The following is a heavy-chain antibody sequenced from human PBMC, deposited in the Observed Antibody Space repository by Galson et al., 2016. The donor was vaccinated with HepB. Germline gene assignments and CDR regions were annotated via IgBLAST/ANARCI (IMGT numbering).Heavy chain of an antibody. CDR1: GYTFINYG. Sequence: SVKVSCKASGYTFINYGISWVRQAPGQGLEWMGWISVDIGNTNYAQKLQDRVTMTTDTSTSTAYMGLRSRRSDDTAVYYCARESLYCSCGNCYSPVGDYWGQGTLVTVSS. J-gene: IGHJ4*02. V-gene: IGHV1-18*04. CDR3: ARESLYCSCGNCYSPVGDY. CDR2: ISVDIGNT. D-gene: IGHD2-15*01.